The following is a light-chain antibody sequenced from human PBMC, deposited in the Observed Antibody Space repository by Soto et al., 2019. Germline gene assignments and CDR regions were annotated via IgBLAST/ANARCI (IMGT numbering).Light chain of an antibody. CDR2: GVS. Sequence: QSVLTQPASVSGSPGQSITISCSGTRCDIGSYNYVAWYQQFPGKNPKILIYGVSNRPSGVSSRFSGSKSGNTASLTISGLQAEDEADYYCISYTGSSTSYVFGSGTKLTVL. CDR1: RCDIGSYNY. CDR3: ISYTGSSTSYV. V-gene: IGLV2-14*01. J-gene: IGLJ1*01.